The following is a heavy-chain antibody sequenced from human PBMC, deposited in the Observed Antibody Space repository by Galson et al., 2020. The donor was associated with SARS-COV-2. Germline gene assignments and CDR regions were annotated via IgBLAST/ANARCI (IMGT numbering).Heavy chain of an antibody. J-gene: IGHJ4*02. D-gene: IGHD6-19*01. V-gene: IGHV3-9*01. CDR1: GFTFDDYA. CDR3: AKDITQGKYTSGWFYYFDY. Sequence: SLKISCAASGFTFDDYAMHWVRQAPGKGLEWVSGISWKSGNIGYADSVKGRFTISRDNAKNSLFLHMNSLRPEDTALYYCAKDITQGKYTSGWFYYFDYWGQGTLVTVSS. CDR2: ISWKSGNI.